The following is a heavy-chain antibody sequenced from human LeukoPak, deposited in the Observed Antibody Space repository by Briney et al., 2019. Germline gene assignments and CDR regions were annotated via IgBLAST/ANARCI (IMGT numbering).Heavy chain of an antibody. CDR2: INPNSGGT. D-gene: IGHD3-10*01. J-gene: IGHJ4*02. CDR3: ALMLRGVIYHFDS. V-gene: IGHV1-2*02. Sequence: GASVKVSCKTSGYTFTGYYMHWVRQAPGQGLEWMGWINPNSGGTNYAQKFQGRVTMTRDTSISTAYMELSRLKSDDTAVYYCALMLRGVIYHFDSWGQGTLVTVSP. CDR1: GYTFTGYY.